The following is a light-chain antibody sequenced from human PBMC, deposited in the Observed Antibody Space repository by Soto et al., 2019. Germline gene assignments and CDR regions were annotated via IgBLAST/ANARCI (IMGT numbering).Light chain of an antibody. CDR1: QSLRRNY. CDR3: QLYGSSLT. V-gene: IGKV3-20*01. Sequence: EVVLTQSPGTLSSSPGERATLSCRASQSLRRNYIAWYQQRPGRAPRLLIYGASSRATGIPDRFSGSGSGTDFCLTISRLEPEDFAIYHCQLYGSSLTFGGGT. J-gene: IGKJ4*01. CDR2: GAS.